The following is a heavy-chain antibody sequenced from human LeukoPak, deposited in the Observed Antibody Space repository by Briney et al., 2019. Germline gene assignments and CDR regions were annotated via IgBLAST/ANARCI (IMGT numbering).Heavy chain of an antibody. V-gene: IGHV3-30*03. CDR1: GFTFSSYG. CDR3: AREGNDILTGYYLADFDY. J-gene: IGHJ4*02. D-gene: IGHD3-9*01. Sequence: PGRSLRLSCAASGFTFSSYGMHWVRQAPGKGLEWVAVISYDGSNKYYADSVKGRFTISRDNSKNTLYLQMNSLRAEDTAVYYCAREGNDILTGYYLADFDYWGQGTLVTVSS. CDR2: ISYDGSNK.